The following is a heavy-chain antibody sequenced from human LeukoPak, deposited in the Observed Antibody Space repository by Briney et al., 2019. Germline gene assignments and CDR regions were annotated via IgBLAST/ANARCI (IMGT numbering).Heavy chain of an antibody. J-gene: IGHJ6*02. V-gene: IGHV3-53*01. Sequence: GGSLRLSCAASGFTVSSNYMSWVRQAPGKGLEWVSVIYSGGSTYYADSVKGRFTISRDNSKNTLYLQMNSLRAEDTAVYYCARDYSSSWAYYYYYGMDVWGQGTTVTVSS. CDR1: GFTVSSNY. CDR3: ARDYSSSWAYYYYYGMDV. D-gene: IGHD6-13*01. CDR2: IYSGGST.